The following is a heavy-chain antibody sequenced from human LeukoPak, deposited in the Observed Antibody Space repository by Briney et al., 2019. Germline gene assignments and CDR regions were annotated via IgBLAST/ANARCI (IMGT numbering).Heavy chain of an antibody. CDR1: GFTFSTSN. CDR2: ISSTGSYI. D-gene: IGHD3-10*01. Sequence: GGSLRLSCAASGFTFSTSNMNWVRQAPGKGLEWVSSISSTGSYIYFADSVKGRFTFSRDNAKNSLYLQMNSLRVEDTAVYYCARDRGSGHASDYWGQGTLVTVFS. CDR3: ARDRGSGHASDY. J-gene: IGHJ4*02. V-gene: IGHV3-21*01.